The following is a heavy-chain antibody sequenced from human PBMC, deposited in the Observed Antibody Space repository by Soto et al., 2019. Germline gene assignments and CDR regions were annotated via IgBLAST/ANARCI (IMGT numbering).Heavy chain of an antibody. Sequence: SETLCLTWTVSGGSISGGDDYWSWIRQPPGKGLEWIGYIYYSGSTYYNPSLKSRVTISVDTSKNQFSLKLSSVTAADTAVYYCARGLSDSTMIVVVIDYWGQGTLVTVSS. CDR3: ARGLSDSTMIVVVIDY. CDR2: IYYSGST. CDR1: GGSISGGDDY. V-gene: IGHV4-30-4*01. J-gene: IGHJ4*02. D-gene: IGHD3-22*01.